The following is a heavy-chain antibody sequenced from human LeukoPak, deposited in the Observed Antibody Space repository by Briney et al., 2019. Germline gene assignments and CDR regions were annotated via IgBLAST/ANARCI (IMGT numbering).Heavy chain of an antibody. Sequence: SVKASCKASGGTFSSYAISWVRQAPGQGLEWMGGIIPIFGTANYAQKFQGRVTITADESTSTAYMELSSLRSEDTAVYYCARSPYGDYAYFDYWGQGTLVTVSS. CDR3: ARSPYGDYAYFDY. CDR2: IIPIFGTA. J-gene: IGHJ4*02. V-gene: IGHV1-69*01. D-gene: IGHD4-17*01. CDR1: GGTFSSYA.